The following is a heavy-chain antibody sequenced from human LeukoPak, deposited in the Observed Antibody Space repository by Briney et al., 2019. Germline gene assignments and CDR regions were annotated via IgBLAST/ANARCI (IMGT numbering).Heavy chain of an antibody. J-gene: IGHJ3*02. CDR1: GFTFSSYS. CDR2: ISSSSSYI. CDR3: ASLDAFDI. V-gene: IGHV3-21*01. Sequence: PGGSLRLPCAASGFTFSSYSMNWVRQAPGKGLEWVSSISSSSSYIYYADSVKGRFTISRDNAKNSLYLQMNSPRAEDTAVYYCASLDAFDIWGQGTMVTVSS.